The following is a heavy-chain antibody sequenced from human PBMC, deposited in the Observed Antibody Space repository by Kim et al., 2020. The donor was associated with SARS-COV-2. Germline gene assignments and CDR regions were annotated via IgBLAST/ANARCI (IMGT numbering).Heavy chain of an antibody. V-gene: IGHV4-59*11. CDR1: GGSITSHY. Sequence: SETLSLTCRVSGGSITSHYWSWLRQFPGKGLEWIGYVHNSVATDYNASLKSRVTISLGASKNQFSLQLGSVTAADTAVYYCARADNYIFYWGRGILVTVSS. D-gene: IGHD3-10*01. CDR3: ARADNYIFY. CDR2: VHNSVAT. J-gene: IGHJ4*02.